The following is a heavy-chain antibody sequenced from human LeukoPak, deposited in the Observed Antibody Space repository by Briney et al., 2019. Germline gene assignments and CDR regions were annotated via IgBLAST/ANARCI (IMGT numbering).Heavy chain of an antibody. D-gene: IGHD6-13*01. CDR3: ARGRYPHTISWYGDAFDI. CDR1: GYTFTIYG. V-gene: IGHV1-18*01. J-gene: IGHJ3*02. CDR2: IRGYNDNT. Sequence: SVKLSYNASGYTFTIYGISCVRHDPGQGLEWMGYIRGYNDNTNYAQKLQGRVTMTTDTSTSTAYMELRTLRSYDTGVYNSARGRYPHTISWYGDAFDISGQGKMVTASS.